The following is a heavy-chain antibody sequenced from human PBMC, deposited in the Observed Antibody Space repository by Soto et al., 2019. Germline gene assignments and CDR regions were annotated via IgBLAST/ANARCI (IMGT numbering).Heavy chain of an antibody. D-gene: IGHD2-15*01. J-gene: IGHJ6*03. CDR3: ARPTCGGGSCYSADDYYYYYYMDV. CDR1: GFTLTSYG. Sequence: ASVKASSKASGFTLTSYGISVVRQSPGQGLEWMGWISAYNGNTNYAQKLQGRVNMTTDTSTSTAYMELRSLRSDDTAVYYCARPTCGGGSCYSADDYYYYYYMDVWGKGTTVTVSS. CDR2: ISAYNGNT. V-gene: IGHV1-18*01.